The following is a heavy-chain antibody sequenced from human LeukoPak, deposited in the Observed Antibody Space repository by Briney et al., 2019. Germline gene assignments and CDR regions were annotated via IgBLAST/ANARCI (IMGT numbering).Heavy chain of an antibody. Sequence: GESLKISCKGSGYSLTSYWIGWVRQMPGKGLEWMGIIYPGDSDTRYSPSLQGQVTISADKSISTAYLQWSSLKASDTAMYYCARRLVSYDSSGYYEVTPFDYWGQGTLVTVSS. D-gene: IGHD3-22*01. J-gene: IGHJ4*02. CDR1: GYSLTSYW. CDR3: ARRLVSYDSSGYYEVTPFDY. V-gene: IGHV5-51*01. CDR2: IYPGDSDT.